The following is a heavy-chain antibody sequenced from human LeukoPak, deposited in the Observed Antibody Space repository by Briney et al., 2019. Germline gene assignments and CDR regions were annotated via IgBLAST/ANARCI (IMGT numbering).Heavy chain of an antibody. D-gene: IGHD2-8*01. J-gene: IGHJ6*02. CDR3: ARGPERTGVGTRYYYDMDV. V-gene: IGHV3-30-3*01. Sequence: SGRSLRLSCAASGFTFSSYAMHWVRQAPGKGLEWVAVISYDGSNKYYADSVKGRFTISRDNSKNTLYLQMNSLRAEDTAVYYCARGPERTGVGTRYYYDMDVWGQGTTVTVFS. CDR1: GFTFSSYA. CDR2: ISYDGSNK.